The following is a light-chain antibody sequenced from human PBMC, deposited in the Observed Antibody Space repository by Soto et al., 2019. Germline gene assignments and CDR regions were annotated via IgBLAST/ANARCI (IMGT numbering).Light chain of an antibody. V-gene: IGKV4-1*01. CDR3: QQYDSTPWT. CDR1: QSVLYSADNKNY. Sequence: DIVMTQSPDSLAVSLGGRATINCNSSQSVLYSADNKNYLAWYQQKPGQPLKLLIYWASTRESGVPDRFSGSGSGTDFTLTISSLQAEDVAVYYCQQYDSTPWTFGQGTKVDIK. CDR2: WAS. J-gene: IGKJ1*01.